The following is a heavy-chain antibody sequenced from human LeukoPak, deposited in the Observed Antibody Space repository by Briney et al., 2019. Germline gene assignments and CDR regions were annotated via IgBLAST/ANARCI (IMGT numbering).Heavy chain of an antibody. CDR3: AKHMVRGVNSYYYGMDV. Sequence: PGGSLRLSCAASGFTFSNYWMTWVRQAPGKGLEWVANINRDGSERYYVDSVKGRFTISRDDAKSSLYLQMNSLRAEDTAVYYCAKHMVRGVNSYYYGMDVWGQGTTVTVSS. J-gene: IGHJ6*02. D-gene: IGHD3-10*01. CDR1: GFTFSNYW. V-gene: IGHV3-7*03. CDR2: INRDGSER.